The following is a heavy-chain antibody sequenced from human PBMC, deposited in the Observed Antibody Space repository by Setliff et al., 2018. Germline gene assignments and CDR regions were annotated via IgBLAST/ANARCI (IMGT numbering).Heavy chain of an antibody. Sequence: PSETLSLTCAVYGGSFSGYYWSWIRQPPGKGPEWIGEIDQSGITNYNPSLKSRVTISIDTSMNQFSLRLSSVTATDTAVYYCARGRRITMIVVPPGVFDIWGQGTMVTVSS. CDR1: GGSFSGYY. CDR2: IDQSGIT. D-gene: IGHD3-22*01. V-gene: IGHV4-34*01. J-gene: IGHJ3*02. CDR3: ARGRRITMIVVPPGVFDI.